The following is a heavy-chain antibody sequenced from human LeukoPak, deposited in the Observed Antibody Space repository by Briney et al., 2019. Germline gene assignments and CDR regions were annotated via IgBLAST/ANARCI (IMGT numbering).Heavy chain of an antibody. CDR2: ISGSGGST. CDR3: ARVGSGYYAFDI. D-gene: IGHD3-3*01. J-gene: IGHJ3*02. V-gene: IGHV3-23*01. CDR1: GFSFSSYA. Sequence: PGGSLRLSCAASGFSFSSYAMSWVRQAPGKGLEWVSAISGSGGSTYYADSVKGRFTISRDNAKNSLYLQMNSLRAEDTALYYCARVGSGYYAFDIWGQGTMVTVSS.